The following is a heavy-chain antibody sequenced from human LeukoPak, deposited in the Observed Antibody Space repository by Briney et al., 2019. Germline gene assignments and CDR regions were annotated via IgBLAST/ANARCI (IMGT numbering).Heavy chain of an antibody. J-gene: IGHJ3*02. CDR2: ISGSGGST. CDR1: GFTFSSYA. CDR3: AKLYRYCSSTSCPNAFDI. Sequence: GGSLRLSCAASGFTFSSYAMSWVRQAPGKGLEWVSAISGSGGSTYYADSVKGRFTISRDNSKNTLYLQMNSLRAEDTTVYYCAKLYRYCSSTSCPNAFDIWGQGTMVTVSS. V-gene: IGHV3-23*01. D-gene: IGHD2-2*01.